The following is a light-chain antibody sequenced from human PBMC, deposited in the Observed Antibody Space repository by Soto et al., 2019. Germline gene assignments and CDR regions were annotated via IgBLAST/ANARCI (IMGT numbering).Light chain of an antibody. CDR2: WAS. Sequence: DIVMTQSPDSLAVSLGERATINCKSSQSVLYSSNNKNYLAWYQQKPGQPPKLLIYWASTRESGVPDRFSGSEYGTDFTLTISSLQAEDVAVYYCQQYYSSPLTFGGGTKVEIK. CDR1: QSVLYSSNNKNY. J-gene: IGKJ4*01. V-gene: IGKV4-1*01. CDR3: QQYYSSPLT.